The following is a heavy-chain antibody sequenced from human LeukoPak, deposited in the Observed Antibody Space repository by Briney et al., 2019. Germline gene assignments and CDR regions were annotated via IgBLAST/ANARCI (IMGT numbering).Heavy chain of an antibody. J-gene: IGHJ3*02. Sequence: PGGSLRLSCAASGFTFDDYAMHWVRQAPGKGLEWVSGISWNSGSIGYADSVKGRFTISRDNAKNSLYLQMNSLRAEDTALYYCAKDLAARPAWAFDIWGQGTMVTVSS. CDR1: GFTFDDYA. V-gene: IGHV3-9*01. D-gene: IGHD6-6*01. CDR2: ISWNSGSI. CDR3: AKDLAARPAWAFDI.